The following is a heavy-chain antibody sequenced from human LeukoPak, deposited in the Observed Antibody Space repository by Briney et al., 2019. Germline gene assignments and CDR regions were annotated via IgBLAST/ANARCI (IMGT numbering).Heavy chain of an antibody. V-gene: IGHV3-21*01. CDR3: AREMEDSSSRDAIDI. D-gene: IGHD6-13*01. Sequence: GGSLRLSCAATGFTFSSYSMNWVRQAPGKGLEWVSSISSSSSYIYYADSVKGRFTISRDNAKNSLYLQMNSLRAEDTAVYYCAREMEDSSSRDAIDIWGQGTMVTVSS. CDR2: ISSSSSYI. J-gene: IGHJ3*02. CDR1: GFTFSSYS.